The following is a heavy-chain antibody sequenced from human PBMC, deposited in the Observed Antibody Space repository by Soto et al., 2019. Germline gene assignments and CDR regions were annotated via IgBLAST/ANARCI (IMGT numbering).Heavy chain of an antibody. V-gene: IGHV3-23*01. CDR3: SSSSPASDY. CDR2: ISNSGSGT. D-gene: IGHD3-10*01. J-gene: IGHJ4*02. CDR1: GFTFGRFG. Sequence: EVQLLESGGGLVQPGGSLRLSCVASGFTFGRFGMSWVRQAAGKGLEWVSGISNSGSGTYYADSVKGRFTISIDNAKNTLYLQMSRLRGEDTALYYCSSSSPASDYWGQGTLVTVSS.